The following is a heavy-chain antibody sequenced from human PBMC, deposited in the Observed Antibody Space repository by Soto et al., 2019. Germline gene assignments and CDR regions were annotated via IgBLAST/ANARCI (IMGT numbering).Heavy chain of an antibody. CDR2: ISWNSGSI. CDR1: GFTFDDYA. D-gene: IGHD6-19*01. CDR3: AKAGGWYIYYYMDV. V-gene: IGHV3-9*01. Sequence: QPGGFLRLSCAASGFTFDDYAMHWVRQAPGKGLEWVSGISWNSGSIGYADSVKGRFTISRDNAKNSLYLQMNSLRAEDTALYYCAKAGGWYIYYYMDVWGKGTTVTVSS. J-gene: IGHJ6*03.